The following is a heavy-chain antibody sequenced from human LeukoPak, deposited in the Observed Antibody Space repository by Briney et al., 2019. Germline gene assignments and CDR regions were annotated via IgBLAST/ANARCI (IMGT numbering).Heavy chain of an antibody. V-gene: IGHV4-38-2*02. CDR2: IYHSGST. Sequence: SETLSLTCTVSGYSISSGYYWGWIRQPPGKGLEGIGSIYHSGSTYYNPSLKSRVTISVDTSKNQFSLKLSSVTAADTAVYYCARGLRDGYNLYYYYYYMDVWGKGTTVTVSS. J-gene: IGHJ6*03. CDR1: GYSISSGYY. D-gene: IGHD5-24*01. CDR3: ARGLRDGYNLYYYYYYMDV.